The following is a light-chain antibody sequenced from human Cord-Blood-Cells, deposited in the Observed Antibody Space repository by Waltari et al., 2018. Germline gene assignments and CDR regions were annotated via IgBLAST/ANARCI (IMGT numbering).Light chain of an antibody. J-gene: IGLJ3*02. V-gene: IGLV2-14*01. CDR1: SSDVGRYKY. Sequence: QSALTNPASGSGSPGQSITISCTGTSSDVGRYKYVPWYQQHPGKAPKLMIYDVSNRPSGVSKRFSGSKSGNTASLTISGLQAEDEADYYCSSYTSSSTWVFGGGTMLAVL. CDR3: SSYTSSSTWV. CDR2: DVS.